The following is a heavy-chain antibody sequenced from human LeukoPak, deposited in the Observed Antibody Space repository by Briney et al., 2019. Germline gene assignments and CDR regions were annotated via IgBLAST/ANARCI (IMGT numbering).Heavy chain of an antibody. Sequence: PGGSLRLSCAASGFTFSDYYMSWIRQAPGKGLEWISYISVSGSYTNYADYVKGRFTISRDISKNTLYLQMDNLRAEDTAIYYCARDWKTNSFDYWGQGTLVTVSS. CDR1: GFTFSDYY. V-gene: IGHV3-11*06. CDR3: ARDWKTNSFDY. J-gene: IGHJ4*02. CDR2: ISVSGSYT. D-gene: IGHD1-1*01.